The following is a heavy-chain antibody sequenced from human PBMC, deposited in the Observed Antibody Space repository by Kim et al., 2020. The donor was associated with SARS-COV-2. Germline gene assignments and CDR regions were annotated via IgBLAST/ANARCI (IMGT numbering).Heavy chain of an antibody. D-gene: IGHD3-22*01. CDR2: IIPILGIA. J-gene: IGHJ4*02. Sequence: SVKVSCKASGGTFSSYAISWVRQAPGQGLEWMGRIIPILGIANYAQKFQGRVTITADKSTSTAYMELSSLRSEETAVYYCARESGGSSGYGYYFDYWGQ. CDR1: GGTFSSYA. CDR3: ARESGGSSGYGYYFDY. V-gene: IGHV1-69*04.